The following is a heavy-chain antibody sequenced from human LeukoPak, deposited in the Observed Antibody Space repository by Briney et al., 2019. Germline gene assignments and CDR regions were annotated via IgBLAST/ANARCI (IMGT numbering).Heavy chain of an antibody. CDR1: GFTFSSYS. V-gene: IGHV3-21*04. J-gene: IGHJ4*02. D-gene: IGHD3-16*01. CDR2: ISSSSSYI. CDR3: AKQPLNDYIWEN. Sequence: GGSLRLSCAASGFTFSSYSMNWVRQAPGKGLEWVSSISSSSSYIYYADSVKGRFTISRDNAKNSLYLQMNSLRAEDTAVYYCAKQPLNDYIWENWGQGTLVTVSS.